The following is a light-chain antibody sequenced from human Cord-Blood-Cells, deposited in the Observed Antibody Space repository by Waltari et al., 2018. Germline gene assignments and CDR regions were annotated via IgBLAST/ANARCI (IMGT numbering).Light chain of an antibody. V-gene: IGLV2-14*01. CDR1: SSDVGGYNY. CDR3: SSYTSSSTYV. Sequence: QSALTQPASVSGSPGQSITISCTGTSSDVGGYNYVSWYQQHPGKAPKLMMYDVSKRPSGVPTRFAGSKSGNTASLTISGLQAEDEADYYCSSYTSSSTYVFGTGTKVTVL. J-gene: IGLJ1*01. CDR2: DVS.